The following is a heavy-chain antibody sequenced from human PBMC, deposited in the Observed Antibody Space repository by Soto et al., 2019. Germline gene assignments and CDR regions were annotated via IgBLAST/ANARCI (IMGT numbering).Heavy chain of an antibody. Sequence: SVKVSCKASGGTFSSYAISWVRQAPGQGLEWMGGIIPIFGTANYAQKFQGRVTITADESTSTAYMELSSLRSEDTAVYYCARDKHSIFGVAPPNYYYGMDVWGQGTTVTVS. CDR1: GGTFSSYA. CDR3: ARDKHSIFGVAPPNYYYGMDV. D-gene: IGHD3-3*01. J-gene: IGHJ6*02. V-gene: IGHV1-69*13. CDR2: IIPIFGTA.